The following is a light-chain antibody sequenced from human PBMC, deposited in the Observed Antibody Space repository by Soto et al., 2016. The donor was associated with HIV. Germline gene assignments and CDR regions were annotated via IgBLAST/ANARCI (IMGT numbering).Light chain of an antibody. CDR1: SIGSSS. V-gene: IGLV3-21*03. CDR3: QVWDDNADHPGYV. Sequence: SYELTQPPSVSVAPGKAARITCEGNSIGSSSVHWYQQKPGQAPMLIVYDDNDRPSGIPERFSGSNSGNTATLTISRVEAGDEAEYYCQVWDDNADHPGYVFGTGTKVSVL. CDR2: DDN. J-gene: IGLJ1*01.